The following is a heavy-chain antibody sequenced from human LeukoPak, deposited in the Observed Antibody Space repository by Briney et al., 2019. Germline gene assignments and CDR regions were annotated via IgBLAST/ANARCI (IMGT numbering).Heavy chain of an antibody. D-gene: IGHD4-17*01. Sequence: SETLSLTCIVSGDSISSYYWSWIRQPPGRGLEWIGYIYYSGTTNYNPSLKNRVTISLDTSKNQFSLKLSSVTAADTAVYYCARVANYGDQRFSYYFDYWGQGTLVTVSS. CDR2: IYYSGTT. CDR3: ARVANYGDQRFSYYFDY. V-gene: IGHV4-59*01. CDR1: GDSISSYY. J-gene: IGHJ4*02.